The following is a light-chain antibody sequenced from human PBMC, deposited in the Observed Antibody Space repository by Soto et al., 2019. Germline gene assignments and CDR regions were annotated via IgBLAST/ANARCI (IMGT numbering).Light chain of an antibody. J-gene: IGLJ3*02. CDR2: KVS. Sequence: QSALTQPASVSGSPGQSITISCTGTSSDVGGYNYVSWYQQHPGKAPKLMIYKVSNRPAGVSNRFSGSKSGNTASLTISGLHAEDEADYCCSSYTSSSTRVFGGGTKVTVL. CDR3: SSYTSSSTRV. CDR1: SSDVGGYNY. V-gene: IGLV2-14*01.